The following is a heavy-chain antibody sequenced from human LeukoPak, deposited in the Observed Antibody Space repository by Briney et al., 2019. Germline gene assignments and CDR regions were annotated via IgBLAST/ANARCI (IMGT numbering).Heavy chain of an antibody. CDR1: GGSISSSSYY. J-gene: IGHJ4*02. CDR3: ARQGIAAGIQLFDY. D-gene: IGHD6-13*01. CDR2: IYYSGST. Sequence: SETLPLTCTVSGGSISSSSYYWGWIRQPPGKGLEWIGSIYYSGSTYYNPSLKSRVTISVDTSKNQFSLKLSSVTAADTAVYYCARQGIAAGIQLFDYWGQGTLVTVSS. V-gene: IGHV4-39*01.